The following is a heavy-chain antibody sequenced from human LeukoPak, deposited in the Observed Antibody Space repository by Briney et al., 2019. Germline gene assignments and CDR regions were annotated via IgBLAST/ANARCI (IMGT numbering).Heavy chain of an antibody. Sequence: GGSLRLSCSASGFTFSSYAMHWVRQAPGKGLEYVSAISSNGGSTYYADSVKGRFTISRDNSKNALYLQTSSLRAEDTAVYYCVKDPSSGWYPEYYFDYWGQGTLVTVSS. CDR1: GFTFSSYA. CDR3: VKDPSSGWYPEYYFDY. J-gene: IGHJ4*02. V-gene: IGHV3-64D*06. CDR2: ISSNGGST. D-gene: IGHD6-19*01.